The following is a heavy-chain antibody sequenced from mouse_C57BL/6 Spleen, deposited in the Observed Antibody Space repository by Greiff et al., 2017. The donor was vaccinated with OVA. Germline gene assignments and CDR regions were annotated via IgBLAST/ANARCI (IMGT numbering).Heavy chain of an antibody. V-gene: IGHV1-80*01. CDR1: GYAFSSYW. CDR3: ARGYDFYFDY. Sequence: VKLVESGAELVKPGASVKISCKASGYAFSSYWMNWVKQRPGKGLEWIGQIYPGDGDTNYNGKFKGKATLTADKSSSTAYMQLSSLTSEDSAVYFCARGYDFYFDYWGQGTTLTVSS. CDR2: IYPGDGDT. D-gene: IGHD2-14*01. J-gene: IGHJ2*01.